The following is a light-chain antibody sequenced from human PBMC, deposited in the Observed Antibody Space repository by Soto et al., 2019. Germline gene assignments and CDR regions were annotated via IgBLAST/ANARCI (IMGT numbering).Light chain of an antibody. CDR2: AAS. V-gene: IGKV1-9*01. CDR3: QQLNSYPQNT. J-gene: IGKJ2*01. CDR1: QGISSY. Sequence: DIQLTQSPSFLSASVGDRVTITCGASQGISSYLAWYQQKPGKAPKLLIYAASTLQSGVPSRFSGSGSGTEFTLTISSLQPEDFATYYCQQLNSYPQNTFGQGTKLEIK.